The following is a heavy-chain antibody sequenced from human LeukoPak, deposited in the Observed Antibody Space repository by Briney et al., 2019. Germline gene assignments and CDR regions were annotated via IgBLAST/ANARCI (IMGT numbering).Heavy chain of an antibody. CDR1: GFTFSSYS. D-gene: IGHD3-22*01. J-gene: IGHJ4*02. CDR3: ARDEGYYDSSGYYLSDFDY. V-gene: IGHV3-21*01. CDR2: INSSSSYI. Sequence: GGSLRLSCAASGFTFSSYSMNWVRQAPGKGLEWVSSINSSSSYIYYADSVKGRFTISRDNAKNSLYLQMNSLRAEDTAVYYCARDEGYYDSSGYYLSDFDYWGQGTLVTVSS.